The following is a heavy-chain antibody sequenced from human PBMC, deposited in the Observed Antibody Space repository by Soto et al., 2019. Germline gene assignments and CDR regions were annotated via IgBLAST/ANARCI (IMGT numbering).Heavy chain of an antibody. J-gene: IGHJ4*02. CDR2: INHSGST. CDR3: ARGSVAGKSDY. D-gene: IGHD6-19*01. Sequence: QVQLQQWGAGLLKPSETLSLTCAVYGGSFSGYYWSWIRQPPGKGLEWIGEINHSGSTNYNPSLKSRVTISVDTSKNQFSLNVRSVTAADTAVYYCARGSVAGKSDYWGQGTLATVSS. V-gene: IGHV4-34*01. CDR1: GGSFSGYY.